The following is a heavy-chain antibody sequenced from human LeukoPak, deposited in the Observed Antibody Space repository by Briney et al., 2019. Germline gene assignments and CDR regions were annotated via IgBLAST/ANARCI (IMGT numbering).Heavy chain of an antibody. D-gene: IGHD3-22*01. CDR2: IIPIFGIA. Sequence: SVKVSCTASGGTFISYAISWVRQAPGQGLEWMGRIIPIFGIANYAQKFQGRVTITADKSTSTAYMELSSLRSEDTAVYYCARDYYDSSGYYQEAHWFDPWGQGTLVTVSS. J-gene: IGHJ5*02. CDR3: ARDYYDSSGYYQEAHWFDP. CDR1: GGTFISYA. V-gene: IGHV1-69*04.